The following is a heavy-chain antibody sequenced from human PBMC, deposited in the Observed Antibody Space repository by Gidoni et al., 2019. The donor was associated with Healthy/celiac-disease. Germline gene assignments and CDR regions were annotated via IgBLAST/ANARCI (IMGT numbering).Heavy chain of an antibody. D-gene: IGHD2-21*02. CDR1: GFTFGDYA. Sequence: EVQLVESGGGLVQPGRSLRLSCTASGFTFGDYAMSWVRQAPGKGLEWVGFIRSKAYGGTTEYAASVKGRFTISRDDSKSIAYLQMNSLKTEDTAVYYCTRAACGGDCAMGYFDYWGQGTLVTVSS. J-gene: IGHJ4*02. CDR2: IRSKAYGGTT. CDR3: TRAACGGDCAMGYFDY. V-gene: IGHV3-49*04.